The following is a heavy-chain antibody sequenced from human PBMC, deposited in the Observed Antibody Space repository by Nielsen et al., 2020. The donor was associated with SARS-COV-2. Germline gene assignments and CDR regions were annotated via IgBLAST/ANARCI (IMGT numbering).Heavy chain of an antibody. CDR2: ISNSGST. Sequence: SETLSLTCAVHGGSFSSYYWSWIRQPPGKGLEWIGYISNSGSTNYNPSLKSRVTISLDTSKNQFSLKVRSVTAADTAVYYCARDEIFDLYGVDVWGQGTTVIVSS. CDR1: GGSFSSYY. CDR3: ARDEIFDLYGVDV. D-gene: IGHD3-3*01. V-gene: IGHV4-59*01. J-gene: IGHJ6*02.